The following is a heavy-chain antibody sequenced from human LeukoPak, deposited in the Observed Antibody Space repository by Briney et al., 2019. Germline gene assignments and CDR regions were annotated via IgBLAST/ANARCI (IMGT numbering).Heavy chain of an antibody. D-gene: IGHD2-2*01. V-gene: IGHV4-59*01. CDR3: ARVRDCSSSICHYYFDY. Sequence: SETLSLTCTVSGGSISSYYWSWIRRPPGKGLEWIGYIYYSGSTNYNPSLKSRVTISVDTSKNQFSMKLSSVTAADTAVYYCARVRDCSSSICHYYFDYWGQGTLVTVSS. J-gene: IGHJ4*02. CDR2: IYYSGST. CDR1: GGSISSYY.